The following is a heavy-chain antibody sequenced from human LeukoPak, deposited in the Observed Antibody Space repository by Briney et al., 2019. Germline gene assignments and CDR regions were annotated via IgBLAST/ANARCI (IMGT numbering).Heavy chain of an antibody. CDR1: GYTFDSYG. CDR3: ARDRNYFDY. V-gene: IGHV1-18*04. J-gene: IGHJ4*02. Sequence: ASVKVSCKVSGYTFDSYGITWVRQAPGQGLEWLGWISVYNGKTNHSEKFQGRVTMSRDTSTTTAFLEAKSLRSDDTAVYYCARDRNYFDYWGQGTLVTVSS. CDR2: ISVYNGKT.